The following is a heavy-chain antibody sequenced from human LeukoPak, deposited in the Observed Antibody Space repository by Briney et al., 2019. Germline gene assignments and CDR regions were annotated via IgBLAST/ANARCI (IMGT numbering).Heavy chain of an antibody. CDR2: VSAYNGNI. V-gene: IGHV1-18*01. CDR1: GYTFISFG. D-gene: IGHD1-26*01. Sequence: ASVKVSCKASGYTFISFGVSWVRQAPGQGLEWMGYVSAYNGNINYAQSLQGRVTLTTDSSTSTAYMELRSLTSDDTAVYYCARVSRGTYRHPYYFDSWGQGTLVTVSS. CDR3: ARVSRGTYRHPYYFDS. J-gene: IGHJ4*02.